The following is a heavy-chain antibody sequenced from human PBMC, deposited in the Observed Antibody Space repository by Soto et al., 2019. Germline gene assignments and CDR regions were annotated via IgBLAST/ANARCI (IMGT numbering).Heavy chain of an antibody. D-gene: IGHD2-2*01. J-gene: IGHJ4*02. Sequence: GGSLRLSCAASGFTFSGDWMHWVRRAAGKGLVWVSRINMDGSSTNYADSVKGRFTISRDNAKNTLYLQMNSLRVDDTAVYYCARGPRGLYHHDYWGQGALVTVS. CDR1: GFTFSGDW. CDR3: ARGPRGLYHHDY. CDR2: INMDGSST. V-gene: IGHV3-74*01.